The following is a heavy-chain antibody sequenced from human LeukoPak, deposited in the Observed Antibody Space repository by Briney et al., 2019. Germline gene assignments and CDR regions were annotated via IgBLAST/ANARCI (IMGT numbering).Heavy chain of an antibody. CDR3: ARLMPMVLTGQRYFYHPLDV. J-gene: IGHJ6*04. D-gene: IGHD3-9*01. Sequence: PSETPSLTCTVSGDSISSKYWTWVRQPPGKGLEYIGYVHYTGYTDYNPSLESRLTISIDTSRNQFSLKLSSVTAADTAVYYCARLMPMVLTGQRYFYHPLDVWGKGTTVTVSS. CDR1: GDSISSKY. V-gene: IGHV4-59*08. CDR2: VHYTGYT.